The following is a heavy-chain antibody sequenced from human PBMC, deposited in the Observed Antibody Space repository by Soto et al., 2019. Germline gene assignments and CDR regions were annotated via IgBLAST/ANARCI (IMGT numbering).Heavy chain of an antibody. V-gene: IGHV4-59*01. Sequence: SETLSLTCTVSGGSISSFYWNWIRKPPGKGLEWIGYMFNSGTTKYNPSLKSRATMSMDTSKNQFSLKLSSVTTADKAVYYCARGQSGFDFHPFDIWGRGTMVTVS. D-gene: IGHD5-12*01. CDR3: ARGQSGFDFHPFDI. CDR2: MFNSGTT. CDR1: GGSISSFY. J-gene: IGHJ3*02.